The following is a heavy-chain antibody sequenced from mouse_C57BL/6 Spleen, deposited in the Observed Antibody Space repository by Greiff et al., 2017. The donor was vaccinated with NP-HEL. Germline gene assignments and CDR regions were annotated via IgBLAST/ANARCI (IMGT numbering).Heavy chain of an antibody. V-gene: IGHV1-74*01. Sequence: QVHVKQPGAELVKPGASVKVSCKASGYTFTSYWMHWVKQRPGQGLEWIGRIHPSDSDTNYNQKFKGKATLTVDKSSSTAYMQLSSLTSEDSAVDYCAIYLYYDYDGFAYWGQGTLVTVSA. CDR2: IHPSDSDT. J-gene: IGHJ3*01. D-gene: IGHD2-4*01. CDR1: GYTFTSYW. CDR3: AIYLYYDYDGFAY.